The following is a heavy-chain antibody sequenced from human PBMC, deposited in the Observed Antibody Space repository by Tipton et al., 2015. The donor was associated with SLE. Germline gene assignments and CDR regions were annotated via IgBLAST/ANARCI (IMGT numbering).Heavy chain of an antibody. Sequence: TLSLTCTVSDGSIDRYFWNWIRQPPGKGLEWIGYINNTGSTNYNPSLKSRISISVDTSKNQFSLNLSSVTAADTAVYYCARFPTYHFDLWGQGTLVTVSS. J-gene: IGHJ4*02. CDR1: DGSIDRYF. CDR3: ARFPTYHFDL. V-gene: IGHV4-4*09. D-gene: IGHD2-2*01. CDR2: INNTGST.